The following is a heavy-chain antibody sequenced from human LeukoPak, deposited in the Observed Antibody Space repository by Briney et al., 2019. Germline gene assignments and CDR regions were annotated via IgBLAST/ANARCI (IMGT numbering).Heavy chain of an antibody. CDR1: GGSISSYY. D-gene: IGHD3-3*01. CDR3: ARTPFWSGSRFDY. Sequence: SETLSLTCTVSGGSISSYYWSWIRQPPGKGLEWIGYIYYSGSTNYNPSLKSRVTISVDTSKNQFSLKLSSVTAADTAVYYCARTPFWSGSRFDYWGQGTLVTVSS. CDR2: IYYSGST. V-gene: IGHV4-59*01. J-gene: IGHJ4*02.